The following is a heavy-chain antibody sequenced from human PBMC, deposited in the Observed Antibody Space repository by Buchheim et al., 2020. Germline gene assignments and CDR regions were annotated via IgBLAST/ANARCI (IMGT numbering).Heavy chain of an antibody. J-gene: IGHJ4*02. CDR2: ISDDGTNT. Sequence: VQLMESGGGVVQPGKSLRLSCAASGFTSSRYPMHWVRQTPGKGLEWLAGISDDGTNTYYADSARGRFTFSRDKNTLFLQMNSLSADDTALYYCAKADDCSGGSCYCFDYWGQGTL. D-gene: IGHD2-15*01. CDR3: AKADDCSGGSCYCFDY. V-gene: IGHV3-30-3*01. CDR1: GFTSSRYP.